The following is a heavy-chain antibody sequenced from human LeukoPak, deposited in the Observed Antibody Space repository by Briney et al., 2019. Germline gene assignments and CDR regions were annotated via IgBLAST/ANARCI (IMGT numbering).Heavy chain of an antibody. CDR3: ARDSNVMDTAMVRGLDY. Sequence: SGTLSLTCAVSGGSISSSNWWSWVRQPPGKGLEWIGEIYHSGSTNYNPSLKSRVTISVDKSKNQFSLKLSSVTAADTAVYYCARDSNVMDTAMVRGLDYWGQGTLVTVSS. CDR1: GGSISSSNW. V-gene: IGHV4-4*02. D-gene: IGHD5-18*01. J-gene: IGHJ4*02. CDR2: IYHSGST.